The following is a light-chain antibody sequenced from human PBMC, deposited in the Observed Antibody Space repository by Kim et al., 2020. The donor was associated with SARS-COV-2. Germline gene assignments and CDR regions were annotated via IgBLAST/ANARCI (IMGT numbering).Light chain of an antibody. CDR2: GNS. Sequence: VTISCSGSSSNIGAGYDVHWYQQLPGTAPKLLIYGNSNRPSGVPDRFSGSKSGTSASLAITGLQAEDEADYYCQSYDSSLSGSYVFGTGTKVTVL. CDR1: SSNIGAGYD. CDR3: QSYDSSLSGSYV. V-gene: IGLV1-40*01. J-gene: IGLJ1*01.